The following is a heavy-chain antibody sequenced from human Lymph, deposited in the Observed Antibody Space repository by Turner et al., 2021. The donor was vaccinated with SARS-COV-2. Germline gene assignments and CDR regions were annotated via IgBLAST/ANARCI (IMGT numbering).Heavy chain of an antibody. CDR3: ARDGAVGATTGLDY. D-gene: IGHD1-26*01. Sequence: QVQLVESGGGVVQPGRSLRLSCAASGFTFSSYGIHWVRQAPGKGLEWVAVIWYDARNKYYADSVKGRFTISRDNSKNTVYLQMNSLRAEDTAVYYCARDGAVGATTGLDYWGQGTLVTVSS. CDR2: IWYDARNK. J-gene: IGHJ4*02. V-gene: IGHV3-33*01. CDR1: GFTFSSYG.